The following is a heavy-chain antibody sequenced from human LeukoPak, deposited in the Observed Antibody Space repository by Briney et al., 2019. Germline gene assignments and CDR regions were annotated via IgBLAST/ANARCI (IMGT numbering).Heavy chain of an antibody. CDR1: GGSISSSSYY. D-gene: IGHD6-19*01. Sequence: SETLSLTCTVSGGSISSSSYYWGWIRQPPGKGLEWIGSIYYSGSTYYNPSLKSRVTISVDTSKNQFSLKLSSVTAADTAVYYCARDIGIAVAGKGFEYWGQGTLVTVSS. CDR3: ARDIGIAVAGKGFEY. J-gene: IGHJ4*02. V-gene: IGHV4-39*07. CDR2: IYYSGST.